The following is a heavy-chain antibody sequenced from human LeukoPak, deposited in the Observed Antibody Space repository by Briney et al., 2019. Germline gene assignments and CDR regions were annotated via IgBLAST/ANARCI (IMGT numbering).Heavy chain of an antibody. J-gene: IGHJ4*02. D-gene: IGHD1-1*01. CDR2: ISSGSSFI. CDR3: ARSREGTTGMGQDY. V-gene: IGHV3-21*01. CDR1: GFTFSSYS. Sequence: GGSLRLSCAASGFTFSSYSMNWVRQAPGKGLEWVSSISSGSSFIYYADSVMGRFTISRDNARNSLYLQMNTLRAEDTAVYYCARSREGTTGMGQDYWGQGTLVTVSS.